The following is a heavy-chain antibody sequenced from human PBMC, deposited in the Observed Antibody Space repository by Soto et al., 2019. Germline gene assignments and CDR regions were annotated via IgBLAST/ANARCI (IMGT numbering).Heavy chain of an antibody. V-gene: IGHV4-30-4*01. Sequence: SETLSLTCTVSGGSISSGDYYWSWIRQPPGKGLEWIGYIYYSGSTYYNPSLKSRVTISVDTSKNQFSLKLSSVTAADTAVYYCATLATFTNSGGSDFWGQGALVTVSS. D-gene: IGHD3-10*01. J-gene: IGHJ4*02. CDR3: ATLATFTNSGGSDF. CDR2: IYYSGST. CDR1: GGSISSGDYY.